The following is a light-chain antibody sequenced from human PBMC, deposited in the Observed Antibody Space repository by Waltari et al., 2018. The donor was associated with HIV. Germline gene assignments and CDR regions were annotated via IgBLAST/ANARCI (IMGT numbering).Light chain of an antibody. V-gene: IGLV2-8*01. J-gene: IGLJ1*01. CDR1: SRDIGSYDY. CDR2: DVT. CDR3: NSYAGSSKSYV. Sequence: QSALTQSPSASGSPGQEVTISCPGTSRDIGSYDYVSWYQQHPGEAPRLIIYDVTKRPPGVPDRFSGSKSGNTASLTVSGLQAEDEAEYYCNSYAGSSKSYVFGTGTKVTVL.